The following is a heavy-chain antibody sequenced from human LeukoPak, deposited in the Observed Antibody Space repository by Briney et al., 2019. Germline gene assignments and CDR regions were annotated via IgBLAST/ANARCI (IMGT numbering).Heavy chain of an antibody. CDR1: GFTFSSYA. CDR3: ARPAADY. D-gene: IGHD2-2*01. CDR2: ISYDGSNK. Sequence: GGSLRLSCAASGFTFSSYATHWVRQAPGKGLEWVAVISYDGSNKYYADSVMGRFTISRDNSKNTLYLQMNSLRAEDTAVYYCARPAADYWGQGTLVTVSS. V-gene: IGHV3-30-3*01. J-gene: IGHJ4*02.